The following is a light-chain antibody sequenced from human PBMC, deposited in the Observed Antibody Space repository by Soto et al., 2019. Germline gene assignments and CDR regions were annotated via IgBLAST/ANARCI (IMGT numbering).Light chain of an antibody. CDR2: SNN. V-gene: IGLV1-44*01. Sequence: QSVLTQPPSASGTPGQRVTISCSGSSSNIGSNTVNWYPQLPRTAPKLLIYSNNQRPSGVPDRFSGSKSGTSASLAISGLQSEDEADYYCAAWDDSLNALFGGGTKLTVL. J-gene: IGLJ2*01. CDR3: AAWDDSLNAL. CDR1: SSNIGSNT.